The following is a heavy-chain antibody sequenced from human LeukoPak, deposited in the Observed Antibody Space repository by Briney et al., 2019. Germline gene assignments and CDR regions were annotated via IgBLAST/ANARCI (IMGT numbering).Heavy chain of an antibody. CDR3: AKNGGISMWSGMDV. D-gene: IGHD2-21*01. CDR1: GFTFSSYG. CDR2: VSYDGSNK. V-gene: IGHV3-30*18. Sequence: GGSLRLSCAASGFTFSSYGMHWVRQAPGKGLEWVAVVSYDGSNKYYADSVKGRFTISRDNSKNTLYLQMNSLRAEDTAVYYCAKNGGISMWSGMDVWGQGTTVTVSS. J-gene: IGHJ6*02.